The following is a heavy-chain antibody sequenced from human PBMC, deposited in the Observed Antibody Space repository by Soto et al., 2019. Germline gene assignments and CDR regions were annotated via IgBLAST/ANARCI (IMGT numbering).Heavy chain of an antibody. V-gene: IGHV3-23*01. J-gene: IGHJ6*02. CDR1: EFTFSGYA. CDR2: ISGAGGTT. D-gene: IGHD3-10*01. Sequence: XECLRLSCAASEFTFSGYAMNWVRQAPGKGLEWVSTISGAGGTTYYADSVKGRFTISRDNSKNTVYLQMSSLRAEDTAVYYCAKDRASGSNFNAGYYYFGIDGWGQGTTVTVSS. CDR3: AKDRASGSNFNAGYYYFGIDG.